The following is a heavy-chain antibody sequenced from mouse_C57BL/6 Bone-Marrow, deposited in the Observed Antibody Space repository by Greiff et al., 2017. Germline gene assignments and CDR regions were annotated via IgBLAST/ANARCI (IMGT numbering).Heavy chain of an antibody. J-gene: IGHJ2*01. CDR2: ISYDGSN. CDR1: GYSITSGYY. V-gene: IGHV3-6*01. Sequence: EVQLQQSGPGLVKPSQSLSLTCSVTGYSITSGYYWNWIRQFPGNKLEWMGSISYDGSNNYNPSLKNRISITRDTSKNQFFLKLNSVTTEDTATYYCAGLITTVVSFDYWGQGTTLTVSS. D-gene: IGHD1-1*01. CDR3: AGLITTVVSFDY.